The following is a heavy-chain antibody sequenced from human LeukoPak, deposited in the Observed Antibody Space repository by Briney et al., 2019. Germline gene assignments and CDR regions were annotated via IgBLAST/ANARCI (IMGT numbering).Heavy chain of an antibody. CDR3: ARVVPAAIYYFDY. CDR2: IYYSGST. Sequence: PSETLSLTCTVSGGSISSGDYYWSWIRQPPGKGLEWIGYIYYSGSTYYNPSLKSRVTISVDASKNQFSLKLSSVTAADTAVYYCARVVPAAIYYFDYWGQGTLVTVSS. V-gene: IGHV4-30-4*01. CDR1: GGSISSGDYY. J-gene: IGHJ4*02. D-gene: IGHD2-2*02.